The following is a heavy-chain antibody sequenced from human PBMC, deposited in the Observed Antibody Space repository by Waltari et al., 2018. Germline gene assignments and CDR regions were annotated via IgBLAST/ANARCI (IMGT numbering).Heavy chain of an antibody. CDR1: GFTFSSYA. V-gene: IGHV3-30-3*01. CDR2: ISYDGSNK. CDR3: ARVGVAFDI. J-gene: IGHJ3*02. Sequence: QVQLVESGGGVVQPGRSLRLSCAASGFTFSSYAMHWVRQAPGKGLEWVAGISYDGSNKYYADSGKGRFTISRDNSKNTLYLQMNSLRAEDTAVYYCARVGVAFDIWGQGTMVTVSS.